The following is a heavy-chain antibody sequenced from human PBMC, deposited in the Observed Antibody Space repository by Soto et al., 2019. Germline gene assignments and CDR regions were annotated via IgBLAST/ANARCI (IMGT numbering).Heavy chain of an antibody. CDR1: GGSISSGGYY. Sequence: SETLSLTCTVSGGSISSGGYYWSWIRQHPGRGLEWIGYIYYSGSTYYNPSLKSRVTISVDTSKNQFSLKLSSVTAADTAVYYCARDTYPRGYSYGSLDYWGQGTLVTVSS. V-gene: IGHV4-31*03. CDR2: IYYSGST. CDR3: ARDTYPRGYSYGSLDY. D-gene: IGHD5-18*01. J-gene: IGHJ4*02.